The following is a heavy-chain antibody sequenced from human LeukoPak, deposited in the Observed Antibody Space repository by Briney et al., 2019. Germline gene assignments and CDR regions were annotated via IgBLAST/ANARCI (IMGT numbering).Heavy chain of an antibody. CDR2: INHSGST. D-gene: IGHD4-17*01. J-gene: IGHJ3*02. CDR3: ARDQRMTTNAFDI. Sequence: SETLSLTCAVYGGSFSGYYWSWIRQPPGKGLEWIGEINHSGSTNYNPSLKSRVTISVDTSKNQFSLKLSSVTAADTAVYYCARDQRMTTNAFDIRGQGTMVTVSS. CDR1: GGSFSGYY. V-gene: IGHV4-34*01.